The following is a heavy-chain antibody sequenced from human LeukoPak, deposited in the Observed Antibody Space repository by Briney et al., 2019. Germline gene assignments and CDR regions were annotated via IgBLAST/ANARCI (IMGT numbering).Heavy chain of an antibody. CDR2: ISGSGGST. J-gene: IGHJ4*02. D-gene: IGHD1-1*01. Sequence: PGGSLRLSCAASGFTFSSYAMSWVRQAPGKGLEWVSAISGSGGSTYYADSVKGRFTISRDNSKNTLYLQMNSLRAEDTAVYYSARGRWRPHYFDYWGQGTLVTVSS. CDR1: GFTFSSYA. V-gene: IGHV3-23*01. CDR3: ARGRWRPHYFDY.